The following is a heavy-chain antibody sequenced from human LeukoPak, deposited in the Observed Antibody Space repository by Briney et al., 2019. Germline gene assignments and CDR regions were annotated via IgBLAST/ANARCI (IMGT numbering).Heavy chain of an antibody. V-gene: IGHV1-2*02. CDR2: INANSGGT. Sequence: ASVKVSCKASGHTFTGYYMHWVRQAPGQGLEWMGWINANSGGTNYAQKFQGRVTMTRDTSISTAYMELSRLRSDDTAVYYCARVLKVRVAATSNYMDVWGKGTTVTVSS. CDR3: ARVLKVRVAATSNYMDV. J-gene: IGHJ6*03. CDR1: GHTFTGYY. D-gene: IGHD2-15*01.